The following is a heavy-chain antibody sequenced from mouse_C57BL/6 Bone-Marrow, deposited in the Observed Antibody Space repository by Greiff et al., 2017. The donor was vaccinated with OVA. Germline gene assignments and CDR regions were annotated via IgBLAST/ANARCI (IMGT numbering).Heavy chain of an antibody. D-gene: IGHD1-1*01. CDR3: ARYENYYGSFDY. V-gene: IGHV1-55*01. Sequence: QVQLQQPGAELVKPGASVKMSCKASGYTFTSYWITWVKQRPGQGLEWIGDIYPGSGSTNYNEKFKSKATLTVDTSSSTASMQLSSLTSEDSAVYYCARYENYYGSFDYWGQGTTLTVSS. CDR1: GYTFTSYW. J-gene: IGHJ2*01. CDR2: IYPGSGST.